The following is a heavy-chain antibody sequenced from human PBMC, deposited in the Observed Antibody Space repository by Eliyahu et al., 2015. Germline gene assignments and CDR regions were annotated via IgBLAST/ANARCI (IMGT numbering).Heavy chain of an antibody. J-gene: IGHJ6*03. Sequence: EVQLVESGGGLVQPGGSLRLSCAASGFTFSDYWMTWVRQAPEKGLEYVANINQDGSVKYYVDSVKGRFTISRDNAKNSLCLQMNSLRAEDTAVYYCAGPFTVSHMDVWGKGTTVTVSS. CDR2: INQDGSVK. CDR3: AGPFTVSHMDV. D-gene: IGHD3-3*01. V-gene: IGHV3-7*01. CDR1: GFTFSDYW.